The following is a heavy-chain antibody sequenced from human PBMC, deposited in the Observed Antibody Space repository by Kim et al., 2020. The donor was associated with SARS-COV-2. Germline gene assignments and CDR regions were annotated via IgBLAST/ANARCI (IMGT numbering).Heavy chain of an antibody. CDR3: ARVCRAGAYFDY. CDR1: GFTFSSYH. V-gene: IGHV3-13*01. Sequence: GGSLRLSCAASGFTFSSYHMHWVRQATGKGLEWVSAIGTAGDTYYPGSVKGRFTISRENAKNSLYLQMNSLRAGDTAVYYCARVCRAGAYFDYWGQGTLVTVSS. J-gene: IGHJ4*02. CDR2: IGTAGDT. D-gene: IGHD1-26*01.